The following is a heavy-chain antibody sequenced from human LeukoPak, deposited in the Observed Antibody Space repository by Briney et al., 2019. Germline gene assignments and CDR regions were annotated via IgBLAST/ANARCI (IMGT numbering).Heavy chain of an antibody. CDR3: VRGRHSANNYGGDY. Sequence: PGGSLRLSCATSGFTFSAYEMNWVRQAPGKGLEWISYISDSGVSIHYVDSVRGRFSISRDNAKDALLLQMNTLRAEDTAVYYCVRGRHSANNYGGDYWGQGTLVTVSS. D-gene: IGHD5-12*01. J-gene: IGHJ4*02. V-gene: IGHV3-48*03. CDR2: ISDSGVSI. CDR1: GFTFSAYE.